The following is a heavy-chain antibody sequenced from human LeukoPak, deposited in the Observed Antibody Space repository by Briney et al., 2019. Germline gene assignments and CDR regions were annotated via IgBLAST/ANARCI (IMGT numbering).Heavy chain of an antibody. CDR2: IRYDGSNK. J-gene: IGHJ6*02. V-gene: IGHV3-30*02. D-gene: IGHD6-19*01. CDR3: AKDTASSGWYNYCYGMDV. Sequence: GGSLRLSCAASGFTFSSYGMHWVRQAPGKGLEWVAFIRYDGSNKYYADSVKGRFTISRDNSKNTLYLQMNSLRAEDTAVYYCAKDTASSGWYNYCYGMDVWGQGTTVTVSS. CDR1: GFTFSSYG.